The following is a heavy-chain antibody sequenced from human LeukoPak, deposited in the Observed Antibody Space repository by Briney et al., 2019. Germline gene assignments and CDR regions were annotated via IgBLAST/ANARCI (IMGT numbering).Heavy chain of an antibody. J-gene: IGHJ3*02. D-gene: IGHD2-2*02. CDR2: INHSGST. Sequence: PSETLSLTCAVYGGSFSGYYWSWIRQPPGKGLEWIGEINHSGSTNYNPSLKSRVTISVDTSKNQFSLKLSSVTAADTAVYYCARGPIRRAFDIWGQGTMVTVSS. CDR1: GGSFSGYY. V-gene: IGHV4-34*01. CDR3: ARGPIRRAFDI.